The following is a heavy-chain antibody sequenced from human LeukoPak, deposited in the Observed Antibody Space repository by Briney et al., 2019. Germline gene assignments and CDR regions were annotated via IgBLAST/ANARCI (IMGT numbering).Heavy chain of an antibody. Sequence: SVKVSCKASGGTFSSYTISWVRQAPGQGLEWMGRIIPILGIANYAQKFQGRVTITADKSTSTAYMELSSLRSEGTAVYYCARDLERTSFPFDPWGQGTLVTVSS. J-gene: IGHJ5*02. CDR3: ARDLERTSFPFDP. D-gene: IGHD1-1*01. V-gene: IGHV1-69*04. CDR2: IIPILGIA. CDR1: GGTFSSYT.